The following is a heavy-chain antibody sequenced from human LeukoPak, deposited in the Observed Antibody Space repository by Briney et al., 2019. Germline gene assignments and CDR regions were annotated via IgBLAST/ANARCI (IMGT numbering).Heavy chain of an antibody. CDR2: IYYSGST. V-gene: IGHV4-59*08. J-gene: IGHJ3*02. D-gene: IGHD3-22*01. CDR3: ATHSSGYYDAFDI. Sequence: PSETLSLTCTVSGGPISSYYWSWIRQPPGKGLEWIGYIYYSGSTNYNPSLKSRVTISVDTSKNQFSLKLSSVTAADTAVYYCATHSSGYYDAFDIWGQGTMVTVSS. CDR1: GGPISSYY.